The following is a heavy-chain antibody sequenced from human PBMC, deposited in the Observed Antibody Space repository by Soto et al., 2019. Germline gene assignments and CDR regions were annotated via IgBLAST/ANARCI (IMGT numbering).Heavy chain of an antibody. D-gene: IGHD3-10*01. CDR3: AKDYYGSGSHWYFDL. CDR1: GFPFDDYA. V-gene: IGHV3-9*01. J-gene: IGHJ2*01. CDR2: ISWNSGSI. Sequence: DVQLVESGGGLVQPGRSLRLSCAASGFPFDDYAMHWVRQAPGKGLEGVSGISWNSGSIGYADSVKGRFTISRDNAKNSLYLQMNSLRAEDTALYYCAKDYYGSGSHWYFDLWGRGTLVTVSS.